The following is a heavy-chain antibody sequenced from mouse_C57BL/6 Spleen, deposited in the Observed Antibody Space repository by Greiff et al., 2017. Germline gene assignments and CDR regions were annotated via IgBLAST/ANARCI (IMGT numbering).Heavy chain of an antibody. J-gene: IGHJ2*01. CDR3: ARSIYLYDLGY. D-gene: IGHD2-12*01. CDR1: GYTFTSYW. Sequence: QVQLQQPGAELVRPGSSVKLSCKASGYTFTSYWMDWVKQRHGQGLEWIGNIYPSDSETHYNQKFKDKATLTVDKSSSTAYLQLSSLTSEDSAVDSCARSIYLYDLGYWGPGTTLTVSS. CDR2: IYPSDSET. V-gene: IGHV1-61*01.